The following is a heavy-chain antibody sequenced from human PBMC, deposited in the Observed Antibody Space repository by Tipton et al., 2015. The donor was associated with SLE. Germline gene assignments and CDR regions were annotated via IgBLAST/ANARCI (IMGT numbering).Heavy chain of an antibody. Sequence: TLSLTCTVSGDSISSYYWNWIRQPPGKGPEWIGTIYYSGSTYYYQSLKSRITISVDTSKNQFSLEVRSVTAADTAVYYCVRLRSKVLIDYWGQGTLVTVSS. J-gene: IGHJ4*02. CDR3: VRLRSKVLIDY. V-gene: IGHV4-59*12. CDR1: GDSISSYY. CDR2: IYYSGST. D-gene: IGHD2-8*01.